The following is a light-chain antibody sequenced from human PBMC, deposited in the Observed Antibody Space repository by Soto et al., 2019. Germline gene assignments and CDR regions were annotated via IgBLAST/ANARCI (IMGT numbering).Light chain of an antibody. J-gene: IGKJ1*01. Sequence: DIQMTQSPSTLSPSVGDRVTITCRASRSISDWLAWYQQKPGKAPKLLIFDASSLKSGVPSRFSGSGSGTEFTLNISGLQPDDVATYYCLHYSSHSWTFGQGTKVEIK. V-gene: IGKV1-5*01. CDR2: DAS. CDR3: LHYSSHSWT. CDR1: RSISDW.